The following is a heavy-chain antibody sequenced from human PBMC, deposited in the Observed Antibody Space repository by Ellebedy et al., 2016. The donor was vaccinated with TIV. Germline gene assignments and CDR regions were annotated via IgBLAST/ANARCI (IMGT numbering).Heavy chain of an antibody. D-gene: IGHD6-19*01. J-gene: IGHJ6*02. V-gene: IGHV1-18*04. CDR2: ISAYNGNT. Sequence: ASVKVSCXASGYTFTSYGISWVRQAPGQGLEWMGWISAYNGNTNYAQKLQGRVTMTTDTSTSTAYMELRSLRSDDTAVYYCARAVSSGWSYYYGMDVWGQGTTVTVSS. CDR3: ARAVSSGWSYYYGMDV. CDR1: GYTFTSYG.